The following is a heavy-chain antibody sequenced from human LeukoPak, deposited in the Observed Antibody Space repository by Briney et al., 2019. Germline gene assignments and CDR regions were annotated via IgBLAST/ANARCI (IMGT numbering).Heavy chain of an antibody. D-gene: IGHD6-13*01. V-gene: IGHV4-61*02. CDR1: GGSISSGSYY. Sequence: SQTLSLTCTVSGGSISSGSYYWSWIRQPAGKGLEWIGRIDTSGSTNYNPSLKRRVTISVDRSKNQFSLKLSSVTAADTAVYYCARDPGWYAANWFDPWGQGTLVTVSS. J-gene: IGHJ5*02. CDR3: ARDPGWYAANWFDP. CDR2: IDTSGST.